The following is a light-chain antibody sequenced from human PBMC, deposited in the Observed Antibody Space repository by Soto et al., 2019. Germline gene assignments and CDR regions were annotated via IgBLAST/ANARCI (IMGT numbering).Light chain of an antibody. CDR1: XXVXSY. V-gene: IGKV3-11*01. Sequence: EIVLTQSPATLSLSPGERATXSCRAXXXVXSYLAWYQQKPGQAPRLLIYDASNRATGIPARFSGSGSGTDFTLTISSLEPEDFAVYYCQQRSNWLTFGGGTKVEIK. CDR2: DAS. CDR3: QQRSNWLT. J-gene: IGKJ4*01.